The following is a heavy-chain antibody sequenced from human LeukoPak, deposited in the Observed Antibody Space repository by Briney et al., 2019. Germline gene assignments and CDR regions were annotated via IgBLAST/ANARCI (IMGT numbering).Heavy chain of an antibody. J-gene: IGHJ4*02. CDR3: ARVGVLRYFDWLLLDQFDY. CDR1: GYTFTSYG. D-gene: IGHD3-9*01. V-gene: IGHV1-18*01. CDR2: ISAYNGNT. Sequence: GASVKVSCKASGYTFTSYGISWVRQAPGQGLEWIGWISAYNGNTNYAQKLQGRVTMTTDTSTSTAYMELRSLRSDDTAVYYCARVGVLRYFDWLLLDQFDYWGQGTLVTVSS.